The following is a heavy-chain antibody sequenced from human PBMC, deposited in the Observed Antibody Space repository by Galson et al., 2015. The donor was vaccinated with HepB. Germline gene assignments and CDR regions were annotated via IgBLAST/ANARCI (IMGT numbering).Heavy chain of an antibody. V-gene: IGHV4-39*01. J-gene: IGHJ4*02. CDR3: ARHEVGGYRYFWVGY. CDR1: GGSISSSSYY. Sequence: ETLSLTCTVSGGSISSSSYYWGWIRQPPGKGLEWIGSIYYSGSTYYNPSLKSRVTISVDTSKNQFSLKLSSVTAADTAVYYCARHEVGGYRYFWVGYWGQGTLVTVSS. D-gene: IGHD1-26*01. CDR2: IYYSGST.